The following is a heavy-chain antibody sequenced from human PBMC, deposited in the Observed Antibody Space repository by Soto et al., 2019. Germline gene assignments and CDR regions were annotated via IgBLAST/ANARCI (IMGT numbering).Heavy chain of an antibody. J-gene: IGHJ4*02. D-gene: IGHD3-22*01. V-gene: IGHV3-23*01. CDR2: ISGSGGST. Sequence: GGSLRLSCAASGFTFSSYAMSWVRQAPGKGLEWVSAISGSGGSTYYADSVKGRFTISRDNSKNTLYLQMNSLRAEDTAVYYCAKGKDYYDSSGYYYAFDYWGQGTLVTVLL. CDR3: AKGKDYYDSSGYYYAFDY. CDR1: GFTFSSYA.